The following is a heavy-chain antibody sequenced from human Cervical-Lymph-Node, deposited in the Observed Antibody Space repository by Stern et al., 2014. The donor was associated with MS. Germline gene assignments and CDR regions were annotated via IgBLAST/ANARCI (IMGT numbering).Heavy chain of an antibody. Sequence: EMQLVESGGGLVKPGRSLRLSCTTSGFTFGDYDLSWVRQAPGKGLEWVGFIRAKPYAGTTEYAASVKGRFTISRDNSGGIAYLQMYSLKTEDTAVYFCTRVRQSGSYYYHFGMDVWGQGTTVTVSS. V-gene: IGHV3-49*04. D-gene: IGHD1-26*01. J-gene: IGHJ6*02. CDR3: TRVRQSGSYYYHFGMDV. CDR2: IRAKPYAGTT. CDR1: GFTFGDYD.